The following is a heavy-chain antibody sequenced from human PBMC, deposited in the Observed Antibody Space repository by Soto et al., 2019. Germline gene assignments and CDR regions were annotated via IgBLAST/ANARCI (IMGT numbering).Heavy chain of an antibody. D-gene: IGHD3-3*01. Sequence: SVKVSCKASGGTFSSYAISWVRQAPGQGLEWMGGIIPIFGTANYAQKFQGRVTITADESTSTAYMELSSLRSEDTAVYYCAIGYYDFWSGPKFPVAYYYYGMDVWGQGTTVTV. CDR1: GGTFSSYA. J-gene: IGHJ6*02. V-gene: IGHV1-69*13. CDR2: IIPIFGTA. CDR3: AIGYYDFWSGPKFPVAYYYYGMDV.